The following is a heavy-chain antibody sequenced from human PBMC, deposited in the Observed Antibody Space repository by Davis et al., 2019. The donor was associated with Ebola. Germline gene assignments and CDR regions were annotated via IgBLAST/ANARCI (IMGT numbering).Heavy chain of an antibody. V-gene: IGHV4-39*01. CDR2: LYYSGIT. Sequence: MPSETLSLTCTVSSGSISSVNHYWGWIRQSPGKGLEWIGNLYYSGITYYNPSLKSRLTFSVDTSKDQFSLRLTSVTAADTAIYYCARLGSDDFWRGYPNYFDYWGPGMLVVVSS. CDR3: ARLGSDDFWRGYPNYFDY. D-gene: IGHD3-3*01. CDR1: SGSISSVNHY. J-gene: IGHJ4*02.